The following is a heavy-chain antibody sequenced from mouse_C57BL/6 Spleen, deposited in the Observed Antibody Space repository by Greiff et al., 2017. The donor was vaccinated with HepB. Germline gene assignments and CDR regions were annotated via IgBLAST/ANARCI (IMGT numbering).Heavy chain of an antibody. CDR1: GYAFSSSW. J-gene: IGHJ1*03. Sequence: QVQLQQSGPELVKPGASVKISCKASGYAFSSSWMNWVKQRPGKGLEWIGRIYPGDGDTNYNGKFKGKATLTADKSSSTAYMQLSSLTSEDSAVYCCARNYYGSSPDWYFDVWGTGTTVTVSS. CDR3: ARNYYGSSPDWYFDV. CDR2: IYPGDGDT. D-gene: IGHD1-1*01. V-gene: IGHV1-82*01.